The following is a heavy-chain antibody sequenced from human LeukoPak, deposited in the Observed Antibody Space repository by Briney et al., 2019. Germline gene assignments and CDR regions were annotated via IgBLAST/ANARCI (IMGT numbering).Heavy chain of an antibody. Sequence: SETLSLTCTVSGGSISSSSYYWGWIRQPPGKGLEWIGSIYYSGSTYYNPSLKSRVTISVDTSKNQFSLKLSSVTAADTAVYYCAIRSLGYYDYVWGSYRFDWYFDLWGRGTLVTVSS. V-gene: IGHV4-39*07. J-gene: IGHJ2*01. CDR2: IYYSGST. D-gene: IGHD3-16*02. CDR1: GGSISSSSYY. CDR3: AIRSLGYYDYVWGSYRFDWYFDL.